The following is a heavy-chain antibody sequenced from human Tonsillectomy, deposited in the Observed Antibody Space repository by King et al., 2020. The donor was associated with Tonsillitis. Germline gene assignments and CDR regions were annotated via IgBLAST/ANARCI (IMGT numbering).Heavy chain of an antibody. J-gene: IGHJ4*02. V-gene: IGHV3-23*03. Sequence: VQLVESGGGLVQPGGSLRLSCAASGFTFSSYAMTWVRQAPGKGLERVSLIYSGSSSTYYADSVKGRFTISRDNSKNTLYLQMNSLRAEDTAVYYCAKGTGSQSRDFDYWGQGTLVTVSS. D-gene: IGHD3-10*01. CDR1: GFTFSSYA. CDR3: AKGTGSQSRDFDY. CDR2: IYSGSSST.